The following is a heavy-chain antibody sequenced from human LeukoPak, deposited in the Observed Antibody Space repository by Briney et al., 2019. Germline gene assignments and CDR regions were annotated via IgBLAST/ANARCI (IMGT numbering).Heavy chain of an antibody. CDR3: AKERDNGYKPSGPGY. CDR1: GFTFSSYG. Sequence: GGSLRLSCAASGFTFSSYGMHWVRQAPGKGLEWVAVISYDGSNKYYADSVKGRFTISRDNSKNTLYLQMNSLRAEDTAVYYCAKERDNGYKPSGPGYWGQGTLVTVSS. CDR2: ISYDGSNK. D-gene: IGHD5-24*01. J-gene: IGHJ4*02. V-gene: IGHV3-30*18.